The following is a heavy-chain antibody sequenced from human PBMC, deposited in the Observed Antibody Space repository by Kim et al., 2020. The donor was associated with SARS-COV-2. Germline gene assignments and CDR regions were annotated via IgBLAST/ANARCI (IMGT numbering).Heavy chain of an antibody. J-gene: IGHJ1*01. CDR3: EKEAGYYGSGSRRDFQH. V-gene: IGHV3-43*02. D-gene: IGHD3-10*01. CDR1: GFTFDDYA. Sequence: GGSLRLSCAASGFTFDDYAMHWVRQAPGKGLEWVSLISGDGGSTYYADSVKGRFTISRDNSKNSLYLQMNSLRTEDTALYYCEKEAGYYGSGSRRDFQHWGQGTLVTVSS. CDR2: ISGDGGST.